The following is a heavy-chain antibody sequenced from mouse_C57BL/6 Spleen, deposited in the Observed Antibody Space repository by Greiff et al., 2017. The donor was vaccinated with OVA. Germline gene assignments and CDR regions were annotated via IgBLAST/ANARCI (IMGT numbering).Heavy chain of an antibody. J-gene: IGHJ4*01. CDR2: IDPENGDS. Sequence: VQLQQSGAELVRPGASVKLSCTASGFNIKDDYMHWVKQRPEQGLEWIGWIDPENGDSEYASKLQGKATITADTSSNTAYLQLSILTSEDTAVYYCTTRYYGSMDYAMDYWCPGTSVSVSS. CDR3: TTRYYGSMDYAMDY. CDR1: GFNIKDDY. V-gene: IGHV14-4*01. D-gene: IGHD1-1*01.